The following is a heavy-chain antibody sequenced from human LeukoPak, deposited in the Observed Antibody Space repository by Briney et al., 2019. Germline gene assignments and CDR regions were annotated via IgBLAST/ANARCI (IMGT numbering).Heavy chain of an antibody. CDR2: IIPIFGTA. CDR3: AHGSSGWICDY. D-gene: IGHD6-19*01. Sequence: VASVKVSCKASGGTFSSYAISWVRQAPGQGLEWMGGIIPIFGTANYAQKFQGRVTITADKSTSTAYMELSSLRSEDTAVYYCAHGSSGWICDYWGQGTLVTVSS. CDR1: GGTFSSYA. J-gene: IGHJ4*02. V-gene: IGHV1-69*06.